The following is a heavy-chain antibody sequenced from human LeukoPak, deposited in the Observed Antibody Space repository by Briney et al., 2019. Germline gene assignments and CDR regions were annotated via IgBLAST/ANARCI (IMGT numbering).Heavy chain of an antibody. J-gene: IGHJ6*03. CDR2: INHRGSI. CDR1: GGSFSGYY. CDR3: ARTANYYYYYLDV. V-gene: IGHV4-34*01. Sequence: SETLSLTCAVYGGSFSGYYWSWIRQAPGKGLEWIGEINHRGSINYNPSLKSRVTISVDTSKNQFSLKLSSVTAADTAVYYCARTANYYYYYLDVWGKGTTVTISS.